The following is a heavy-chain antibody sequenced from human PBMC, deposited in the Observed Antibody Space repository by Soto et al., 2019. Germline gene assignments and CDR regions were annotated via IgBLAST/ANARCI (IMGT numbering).Heavy chain of an antibody. CDR1: GFTXSDFW. V-gene: IGHV3-74*01. Sequence: GGSLRLSCAASGFTXSDFWMHWVRQPPGKGLVWVSRISSNGSSTSYADSVKGRFTISRDNAKNTLYLQMNSLRAEDTAVYYCTLGPDPSGQGTRVTVSS. J-gene: IGHJ5*02. CDR3: TLGPDP. CDR2: ISSNGSST.